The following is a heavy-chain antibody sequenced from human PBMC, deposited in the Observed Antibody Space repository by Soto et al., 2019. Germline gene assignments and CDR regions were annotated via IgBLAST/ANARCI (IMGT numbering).Heavy chain of an antibody. CDR1: GGSFSGYY. D-gene: IGHD3-22*01. CDR2: INHSGST. Sequence: ASETLSLTCAVYGGSFSGYYWSWIRQPPGKGLEWIGEINHSGSTNYNPSLKSRVTISVDTSKNQFSLKLSSVTAADTAVYYCARGCGYYDSSGSYYYYYGMDVWGQGTTVTVSS. CDR3: ARGCGYYDSSGSYYYYYGMDV. J-gene: IGHJ6*02. V-gene: IGHV4-34*01.